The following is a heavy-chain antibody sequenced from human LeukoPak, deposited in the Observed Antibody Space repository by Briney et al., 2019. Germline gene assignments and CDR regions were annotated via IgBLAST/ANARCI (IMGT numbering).Heavy chain of an antibody. CDR2: IRSKANSYAT. CDR3: TRRGAVAGLFDY. D-gene: IGHD6-19*01. V-gene: IGHV3-73*01. CDR1: GFTFSGSA. Sequence: GGSLTLSCAASGFTFSGSAMHWVRQASGKGLEWVGLIRSKANSYATAYAASVKGRFTISRDDSKNTVYLQMNSLKTEDTAVYYCTRRGAVAGLFDYWGQGTLVTVSS. J-gene: IGHJ4*02.